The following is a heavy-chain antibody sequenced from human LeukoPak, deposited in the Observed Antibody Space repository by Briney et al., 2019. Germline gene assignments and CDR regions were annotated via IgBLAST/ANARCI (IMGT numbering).Heavy chain of an antibody. Sequence: PSETLSLTCTVSGVSISSGGYYWRWIRQHPGTGLEWIGYTYYGGSTYSHPSLKSRVGISLDKSKNQFSLRLNSVTAADTAVYYCAGLKYYYDSSGYYYFDYWGQGTLVTVSS. D-gene: IGHD3-22*01. CDR1: GVSISSGGYY. CDR2: TYYGGST. CDR3: AGLKYYYDSSGYYYFDY. J-gene: IGHJ4*02. V-gene: IGHV4-31*03.